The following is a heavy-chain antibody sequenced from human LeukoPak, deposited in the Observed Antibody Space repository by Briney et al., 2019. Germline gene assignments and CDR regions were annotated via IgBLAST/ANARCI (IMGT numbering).Heavy chain of an antibody. CDR1: GFTFSSYA. Sequence: GGSLRLSCAASGFTFSSYAMSWVRQAPGKGLEWVSAISGSGGSTYYADSVKGRFTISRDNSKNTLYLQMNSLRAEDTAVYYCATFLRDGYKGAGSDWGQGTLVTVSS. J-gene: IGHJ4*02. D-gene: IGHD5-24*01. CDR2: ISGSGGST. CDR3: ATFLRDGYKGAGSD. V-gene: IGHV3-23*01.